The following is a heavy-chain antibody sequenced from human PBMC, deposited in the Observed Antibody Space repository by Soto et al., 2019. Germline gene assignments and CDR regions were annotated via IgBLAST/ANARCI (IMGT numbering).Heavy chain of an antibody. CDR2: IIPIFGTA. J-gene: IGHJ3*01. D-gene: IGHD1-26*01. CDR3: ARVRIVGAINDPFDL. V-gene: IGHV1-69*06. Sequence: SVKVSCKASGGTFSSYGISWVLQAPGQGVEWMGGIIPIFGTANYAQKFQGRVTITADKSTSTAYMELSSLRFEDTAVYYCARVRIVGAINDPFDLWGQATIVTVSS. CDR1: GGTFSSYG.